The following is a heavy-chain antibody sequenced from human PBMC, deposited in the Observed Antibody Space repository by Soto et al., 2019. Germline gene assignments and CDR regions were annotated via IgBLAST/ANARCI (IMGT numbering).Heavy chain of an antibody. J-gene: IGHJ3*01. CDR2: SRNKPNAYST. CDR3: ARRYSAWGDASDV. V-gene: IGHV3-72*01. CDR1: GFICSDHY. D-gene: IGHD5-12*01. Sequence: EVQLVESGGGLVQPGGSLRLSCAASGFICSDHYMDWVRQAPGKGLEWVGRSRNKPNAYSTEYAASVKGRLTITRDDSKNSLYLQMNSLKAEDTAVYYCARRYSAWGDASDVWGQGTMVTVSS.